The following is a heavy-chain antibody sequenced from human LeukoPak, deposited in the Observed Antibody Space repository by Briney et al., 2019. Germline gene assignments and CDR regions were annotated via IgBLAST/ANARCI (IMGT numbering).Heavy chain of an antibody. V-gene: IGHV1-2*02. D-gene: IGHD6-13*01. Sequence: GAPVKVSCKASGYTFTGYYMHWVRQAPGQGLEWMGWINPNSGGTNYAQKFQGRVTMTRDTSISTAYMELSRLRSDDTAVYYCARDYSSSWYRLGWFDPWGQGTLVTVSS. CDR1: GYTFTGYY. J-gene: IGHJ5*02. CDR3: ARDYSSSWYRLGWFDP. CDR2: INPNSGGT.